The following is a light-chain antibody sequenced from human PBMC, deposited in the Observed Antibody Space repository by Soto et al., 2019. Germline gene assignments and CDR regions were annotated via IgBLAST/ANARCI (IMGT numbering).Light chain of an antibody. CDR2: GNI. Sequence: QSVLTQPPSVSGAPGQRVTISCTGSSSNIGAGYDVHWYQQLPGTAPKLLIYGNINRPSGVPDRFSGSKSGTSASLAITGLQAEDEADYYCQSYDSSLSVYVFGTGTKVTVL. V-gene: IGLV1-40*01. J-gene: IGLJ1*01. CDR1: SSNIGAGYD. CDR3: QSYDSSLSVYV.